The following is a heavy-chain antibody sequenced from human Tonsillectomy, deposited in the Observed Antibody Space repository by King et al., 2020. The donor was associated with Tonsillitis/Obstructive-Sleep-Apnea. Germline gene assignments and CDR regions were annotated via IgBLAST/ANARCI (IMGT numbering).Heavy chain of an antibody. V-gene: IGHV3-33*01. CDR1: GFTFSSYA. J-gene: IGHJ4*02. CDR3: ARDVSGSLDY. Sequence: VQLVESGGGVVQPGRSLRLSCAASGFTFSSYAIHWVRQAPGKGLEWVALIWYDGSKICFADSVKGRFTISRDSSKNTVYLEANSLRAEDTGVYYCARDVSGSLDYWGQGTLVTVSS. CDR2: IWYDGSKI. D-gene: IGHD1-26*01.